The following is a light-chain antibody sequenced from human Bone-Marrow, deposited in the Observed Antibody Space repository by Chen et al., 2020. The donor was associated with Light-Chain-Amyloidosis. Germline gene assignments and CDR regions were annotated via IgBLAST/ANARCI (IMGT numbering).Light chain of an antibody. CDR3: QQYNQWPPLYT. CDR2: DAS. V-gene: IGKV3-15*01. Sequence: EIVMTQSPATLSVSPGERVTLSCRASQTVSSDLAWHQQKPGQAPRLLIYDASTRATGVPDRFSGSGSGTGFTLTISNLQSEDFAVYYCQQYNQWPPLYTFGQGTTLEIK. CDR1: QTVSSD. J-gene: IGKJ2*01.